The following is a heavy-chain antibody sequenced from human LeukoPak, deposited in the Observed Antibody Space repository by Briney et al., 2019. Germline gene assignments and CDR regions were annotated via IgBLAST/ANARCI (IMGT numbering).Heavy chain of an antibody. CDR2: IYSGGTT. Sequence: GGSLRLSCAASGFTVTNNYMNWVRQAPGKGLEWVAVIYSGGTTDYADSVKGRFTISRDTSKNMLYFQMNSLRAEDTAVYYCVRERSGYASSAIDFWGQGTQVTVSS. D-gene: IGHD2-2*02. J-gene: IGHJ4*02. CDR3: VRERSGYASSAIDF. CDR1: GFTVTNNY. V-gene: IGHV3-66*01.